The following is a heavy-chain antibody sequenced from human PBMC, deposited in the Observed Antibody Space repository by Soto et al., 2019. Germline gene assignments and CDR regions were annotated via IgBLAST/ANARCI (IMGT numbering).Heavy chain of an antibody. D-gene: IGHD6-19*01. CDR2: ISYDGSNT. V-gene: IGHV3-30*18. CDR3: AKDGETKQWLRYFDY. J-gene: IGHJ4*02. CDR1: GFTFTSYA. Sequence: QVQLVESGGGVVQPGRSLRLSCAASGFTFTSYAMHWVRQAPGKGLEYVAIISYDGSNTYYADSVKGRFTISRDNSKNTLYLQIHSLRAEDTAVYYCAKDGETKQWLRYFDYWGQGTLVTVSS.